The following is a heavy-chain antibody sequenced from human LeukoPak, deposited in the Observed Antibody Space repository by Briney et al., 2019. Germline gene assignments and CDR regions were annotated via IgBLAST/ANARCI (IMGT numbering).Heavy chain of an antibody. CDR3: ARGLVPSMLNYYYYYGMGV. D-gene: IGHD3-10*01. CDR1: GYTFTSYG. CDR2: ISAYNGNT. V-gene: IGHV1-18*01. Sequence: ASVKVSCKASGYTFTSYGISWVRQALGQGLEWMGWISAYNGNTNYAQKLQGRVTMTTDTSTSTAYMELRSLRSDDTAVYYCARGLVPSMLNYYYYYGMGVWGQGTTVTVSS. J-gene: IGHJ6*02.